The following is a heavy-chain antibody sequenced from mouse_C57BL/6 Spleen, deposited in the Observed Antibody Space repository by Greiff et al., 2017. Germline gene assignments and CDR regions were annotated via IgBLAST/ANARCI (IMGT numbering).Heavy chain of an antibody. CDR3: ARDRVYYGYDDAMDY. Sequence: EVHLVESEGGLVQPGSSMKLSCTASGFTFSDYYMAWVRQVPEKGLEWVANINYDGSSTYYLDSLKSRFIISRDNAKNILYLQMSSLKSEDTATYDCARDRVYYGYDDAMDYWGQGTSVTVSS. V-gene: IGHV5-16*01. D-gene: IGHD2-2*01. J-gene: IGHJ4*01. CDR1: GFTFSDYY. CDR2: INYDGSST.